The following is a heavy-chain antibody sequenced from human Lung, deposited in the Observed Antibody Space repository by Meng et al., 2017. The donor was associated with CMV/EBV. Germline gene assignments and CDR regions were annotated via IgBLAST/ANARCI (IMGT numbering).Heavy chain of an antibody. D-gene: IGHD6-13*01. J-gene: IGHJ5*02. V-gene: IGHV1-18*01. CDR2: ISGYNGNT. CDR1: GYAFSNYG. Sequence: SVKVSCXASGYAFSNYGVTRVRQAPGQGPEWMGWISGYNGNTKYAQKFQGRVTMTADTSTSTLYMELMSLTSDDTAVYYCARDAYFNTWYPNWFDPWGQGTLVTVSS. CDR3: ARDAYFNTWYPNWFDP.